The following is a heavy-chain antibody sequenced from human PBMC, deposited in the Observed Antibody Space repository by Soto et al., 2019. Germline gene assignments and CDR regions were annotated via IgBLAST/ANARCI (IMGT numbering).Heavy chain of an antibody. CDR2: INSSGSST. Sequence: GGYLRLSCAASGFTFSSYWMHWVRQAPGKGLVWVSRINSSGSSTIYADSVKGRFTISRDNSKNTLYLQMNSLRAEDTAVYYCAREFSNYWYMDFRGKGTTVTVSS. J-gene: IGHJ6*03. CDR1: GFTFSSYW. D-gene: IGHD4-4*01. V-gene: IGHV3-74*01. CDR3: AREFSNYWYMDF.